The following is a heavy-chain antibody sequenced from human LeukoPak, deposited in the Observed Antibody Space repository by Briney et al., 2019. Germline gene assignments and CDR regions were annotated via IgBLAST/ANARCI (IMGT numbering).Heavy chain of an antibody. Sequence: QPGGSLRLSCAASGFTFSDYWMSWVRQAPGKGLEWAANIKKDGSEKSYVDSVKGRFTISRDNAKNSLYLQMNSLRAEDTAVYYCARASPLGYCSGGSCYANIWGQGILVTVSS. CDR1: GFTFSDYW. CDR3: ARASPLGYCSGGSCYANI. D-gene: IGHD2-15*01. J-gene: IGHJ4*02. CDR2: IKKDGSEK. V-gene: IGHV3-7*01.